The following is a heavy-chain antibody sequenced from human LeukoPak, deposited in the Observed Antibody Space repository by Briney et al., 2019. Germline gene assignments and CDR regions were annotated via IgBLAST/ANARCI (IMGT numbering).Heavy chain of an antibody. D-gene: IGHD1-26*01. CDR2: ISSSSSTI. V-gene: IGHV3-48*04. CDR3: AKDGRFSGSPYFYYMDV. Sequence: PGGSLRLSCAASGFTFSSYSTNWVRQAPGKGLEWVSYISSSSSTIYYADSVKGRFTISRDNAKNSLYLQMNSLRAEDTALYYCAKDGRFSGSPYFYYMDVWGKGTTITVS. J-gene: IGHJ6*03. CDR1: GFTFSSYS.